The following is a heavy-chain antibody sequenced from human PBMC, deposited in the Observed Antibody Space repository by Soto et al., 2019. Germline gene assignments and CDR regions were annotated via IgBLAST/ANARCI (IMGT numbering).Heavy chain of an antibody. CDR2: ISYDGSNK. V-gene: IGHV3-30*18. J-gene: IGHJ6*02. CDR3: AKVLIRAIHVRYSYYYYGMDV. Sequence: SLRLSCAASGCTFSSYGMHWVRQAPGKGLEWVAVISYDGSNKYYADSVKGRFTISRDNSKNTLYLQMNSMRAEDTAVYYCAKVLIRAIHVRYSYYYYGMDVWGQGTTLTVSS. CDR1: GCTFSSYG. D-gene: IGHD3-16*01.